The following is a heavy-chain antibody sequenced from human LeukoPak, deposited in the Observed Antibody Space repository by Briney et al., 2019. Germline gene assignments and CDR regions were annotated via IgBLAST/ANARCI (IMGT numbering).Heavy chain of an antibody. CDR1: GFTFSSYA. CDR3: ARAFKEQWLALDY. D-gene: IGHD6-19*01. Sequence: GGSLRLSCAASGFTFSSYAMHWVRQAPGKGLEWVAVISYDGSNKYYADSVKGRFTISRDNSKNTLYLQMNSLRAEDTAVYYCARAFKEQWLALDYWGQGTLVTVSS. J-gene: IGHJ4*02. CDR2: ISYDGSNK. V-gene: IGHV3-30-3*01.